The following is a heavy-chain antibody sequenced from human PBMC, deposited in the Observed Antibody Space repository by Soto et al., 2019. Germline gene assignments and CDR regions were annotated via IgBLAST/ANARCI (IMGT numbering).Heavy chain of an antibody. J-gene: IGHJ5*02. D-gene: IGHD2-15*01. CDR2: ISSSSTTK. CDR3: ARDGCSGSNCLNWFDP. CDR1: GFTFSSYA. Sequence: PGGSLRLSCAASGFTFSSYAMHWVRQATGKGLEWVSYISSSSTTKYYADSVKGRFTISRDNAKNSLYLQMNSLRAEDTAVYYCARDGCSGSNCLNWFDPWGQGTLVTVSS. V-gene: IGHV3-48*01.